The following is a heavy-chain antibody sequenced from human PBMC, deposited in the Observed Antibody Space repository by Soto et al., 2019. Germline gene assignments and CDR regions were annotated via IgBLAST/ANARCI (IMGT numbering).Heavy chain of an antibody. CDR3: ATRGGDYPPHYYYYMDV. V-gene: IGHV1-24*01. D-gene: IGHD4-17*01. CDR2: FDPEDGET. J-gene: IGHJ6*03. Sequence: ASVKVSCKVSGYTLTELSMHWVRQAPGKGLEWMGGFDPEDGETIYAQKFQGRVTMTEDTSTDTAYMELSSLRSEDTAVYYCATRGGDYPPHYYYYMDVWGKGTTVTVSS. CDR1: GYTLTELS.